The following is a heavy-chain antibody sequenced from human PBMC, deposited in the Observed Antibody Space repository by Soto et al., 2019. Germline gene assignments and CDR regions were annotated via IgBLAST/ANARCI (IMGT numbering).Heavy chain of an antibody. CDR3: VRDLDCSDVPVYY. CDR2: ISAYNGNT. Sequence: ASVKIYCRRSGYTFTSYVIGWVRQAPGQGLEWMGWISAYNGNTNYAQKLQGRVTMTTDTSTSTAYMELRSLRSDDTAVYYCVRDLDCSDVPVYYLGQGTLVSVS. CDR1: GYTFTSYV. V-gene: IGHV1-18*01. J-gene: IGHJ4*02. D-gene: IGHD4-17*01.